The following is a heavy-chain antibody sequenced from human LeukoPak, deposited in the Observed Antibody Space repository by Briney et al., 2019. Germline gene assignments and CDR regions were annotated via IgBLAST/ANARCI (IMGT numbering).Heavy chain of an antibody. CDR1: GFTFGTYA. D-gene: IGHD2-21*02. V-gene: IGHV3-23*01. CDR2: ISVRGDGT. CDR3: AKARGFAVVTAIDS. J-gene: IGHJ4*02. Sequence: GGSLRLSCAASGFTFGTYAMNWVRQAPGQGLEWVSAISVRGDGTFYADSVKGRFSISRDTSKSTLSLQMNSLRAEDTAVYYCAKARGFAVVTAIDSWGQGTLVTVSS.